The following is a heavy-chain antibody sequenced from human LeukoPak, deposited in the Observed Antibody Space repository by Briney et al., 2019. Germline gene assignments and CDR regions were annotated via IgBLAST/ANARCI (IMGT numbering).Heavy chain of an antibody. CDR2: ISGSGSNT. J-gene: IGHJ4*02. V-gene: IGHV3-23*01. Sequence: GGSLRLSCAASGFTFSSYAMTWVRQAPGKGLEWVSGISGSGSNTYYADSVMGRFTISRDNSKNTLYLQMNSLRVEDTAVYYCAREVVATRFDNWGQGTLVTVSP. CDR3: AREVVATRFDN. D-gene: IGHD5-12*01. CDR1: GFTFSSYA.